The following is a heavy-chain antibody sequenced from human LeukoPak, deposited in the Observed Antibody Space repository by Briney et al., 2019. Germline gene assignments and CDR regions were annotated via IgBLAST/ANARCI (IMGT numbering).Heavy chain of an antibody. J-gene: IGHJ6*03. CDR2: IKQDGSEK. V-gene: IGHV3-7*01. CDR1: GFTFSSYW. CDR3: TRDTGSYYDFWSGYYTAYYYYYMDV. D-gene: IGHD3-3*01. Sequence: PGGSLRLSCAASGFTFSSYWMSWVRQAPGKGREGVANIKQDGSEKYYVDSVKGRFTISRDNAKNSLYLQMNSLRAEDTAVYYCTRDTGSYYDFWSGYYTAYYYYYMDVWGKGTTVTVSS.